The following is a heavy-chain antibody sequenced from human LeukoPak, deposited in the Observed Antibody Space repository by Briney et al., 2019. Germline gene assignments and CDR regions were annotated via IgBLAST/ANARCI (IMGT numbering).Heavy chain of an antibody. CDR2: ISGGGHSI. CDR1: GLTFSDYA. CDR3: AKVPQRDHCDRTSCRDY. J-gene: IGHJ4*02. D-gene: IGHD2-2*01. Sequence: GGSLRLSCAVSGLTFSDYAMSWIRQAPGKGLEWVSSISGGGHSIDYKDSVKGRFTISRDNSRNTLYLEMNSLRAEDTALYYCAKVPQRDHCDRTSCRDYWGRGTQVTVSS. V-gene: IGHV3-23*01.